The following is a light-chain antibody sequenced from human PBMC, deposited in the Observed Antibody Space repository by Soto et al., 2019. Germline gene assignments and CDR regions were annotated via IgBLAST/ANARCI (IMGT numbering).Light chain of an antibody. Sequence: DIQMTQSPSSLSASVGDRVTITCRASQSISSYLNWYQQKPGKAPKLVIYAASSLQSGVPSRFSGSGSGTEFTLTISSLQPEDFATYYCQQYYSFPPNFGGGTKVDIK. CDR1: QSISSY. CDR3: QQYYSFPPN. CDR2: AAS. J-gene: IGKJ4*01. V-gene: IGKV1-39*01.